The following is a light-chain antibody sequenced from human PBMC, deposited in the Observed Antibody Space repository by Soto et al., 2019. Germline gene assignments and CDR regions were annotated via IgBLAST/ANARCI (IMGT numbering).Light chain of an antibody. V-gene: IGLV2-14*01. CDR3: ISYTTSTSTPYV. J-gene: IGLJ1*01. CDR2: EVN. CDR1: SSDIGTYHY. Sequence: QSALTQPAAVSGSPGQSITISCTGTSSDIGTYHYVSWYQQHPGKAPKLIIYEVNNRPSGISNRFSGSKSDNTASLTISGLQAEDEGDYHCISYTTSTSTPYVFGSGTKVTVL.